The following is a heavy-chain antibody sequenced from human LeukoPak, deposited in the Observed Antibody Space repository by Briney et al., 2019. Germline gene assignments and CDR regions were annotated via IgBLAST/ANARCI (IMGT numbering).Heavy chain of an antibody. J-gene: IGHJ4*02. Sequence: PSETLSLTCTVSGGSISSYYWSWIRQPPGKGLEWIGYVYDSGNTNYNPSLKSRVTISVDTSKNQFSLKVRSVTAADTAVYYCAKGEGDYWGQGTLVTVSS. CDR2: VYDSGNT. CDR1: GGSISSYY. CDR3: AKGEGDY. V-gene: IGHV4-59*01. D-gene: IGHD2-21*01.